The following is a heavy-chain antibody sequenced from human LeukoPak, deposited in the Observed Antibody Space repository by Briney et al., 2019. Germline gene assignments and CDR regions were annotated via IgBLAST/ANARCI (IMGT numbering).Heavy chain of an antibody. CDR2: ISPMVGTA. J-gene: IGHJ6*03. CDR3: ARGIVVVVAAISRHYYMDV. Sequence: GASGKVSCKAPGGTFSSYGISWVRQAPGQGLEWMGGISPMVGTANYAQKFQGRVTITADDSTSTAYMELSSLRSEDTAVYYCARGIVVVVAAISRHYYMDVWGKGTTLTVSS. V-gene: IGHV1-69*13. CDR1: GGTFSSYG. D-gene: IGHD2-15*01.